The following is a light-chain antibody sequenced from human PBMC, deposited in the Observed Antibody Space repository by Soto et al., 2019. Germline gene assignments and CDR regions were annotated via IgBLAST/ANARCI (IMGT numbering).Light chain of an antibody. J-gene: IGLJ3*02. V-gene: IGLV1-44*01. CDR1: SSNIGSNT. CDR3: AAWDDSLNGRV. Sequence: QSVLTQPPSAFGTPGQRVTISCSGSSSNIGSNTVSWFQQLPLSAPKLLIYSNNQRPSGVPDRFSGSKSATSASLAISGLQSEDEADYYCAAWDDSLNGRVFGGGTKVTVL. CDR2: SNN.